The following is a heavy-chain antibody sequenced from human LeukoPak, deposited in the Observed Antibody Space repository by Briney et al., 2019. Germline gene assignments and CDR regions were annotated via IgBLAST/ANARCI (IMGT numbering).Heavy chain of an antibody. J-gene: IGHJ4*02. CDR2: MNPNSGNT. CDR3: ARVLSIAARSGLDY. D-gene: IGHD6-6*01. V-gene: IGHV1-8*01. CDR1: GYTFTSCD. Sequence: ASVKVSCKASGYTFTSCDINWVRQATGQGLEWMGWMNPNSGNTGYARKFQGRVTMTRNTSISTAYMELSSLRSEDTAVYYCARVLSIAARSGLDYWGQATLVTVSS.